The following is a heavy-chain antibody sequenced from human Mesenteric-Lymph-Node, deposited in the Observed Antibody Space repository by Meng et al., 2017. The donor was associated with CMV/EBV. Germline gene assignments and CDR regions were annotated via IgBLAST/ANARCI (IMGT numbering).Heavy chain of an antibody. J-gene: IGHJ5*02. V-gene: IGHV4-4*08. CDR2: IYRTGNA. CDR3: ARDVSKGWFDP. Sequence: SETLSLTCTVSGGSISSYYWSWIRQSPGKGLEWIASIYRTGNAFYNPSLKSRVSISMDMSKNQVSLKVNSVTAADTAIYYCARDVSKGWFDPWGQGAPVTVSS. CDR1: GGSISSYY.